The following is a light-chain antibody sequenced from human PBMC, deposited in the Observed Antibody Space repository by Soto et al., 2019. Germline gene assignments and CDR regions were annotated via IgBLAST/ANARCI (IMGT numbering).Light chain of an antibody. Sequence: EIVLTQSPATLSLSPGERATLSCRARQSVSSYLAWYQQKPGQAPRLLIYDASNRATGIPARFSRSGSRTDFALTISSLEPEDFAVYYCQQRSNWRLLTFGGGTKVEIK. V-gene: IGKV3-11*01. J-gene: IGKJ4*01. CDR2: DAS. CDR3: QQRSNWRLLT. CDR1: QSVSSY.